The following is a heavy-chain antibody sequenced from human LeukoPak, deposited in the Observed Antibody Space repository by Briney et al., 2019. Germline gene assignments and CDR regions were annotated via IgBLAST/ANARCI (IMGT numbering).Heavy chain of an antibody. CDR1: GFTFSSYG. V-gene: IGHV3-33*01. CDR2: IWYDGSNK. CDR3: ARDEASYSSSWYYLP. J-gene: IGHJ4*02. D-gene: IGHD6-13*01. Sequence: GGSLRLSCAASGFTFSSYGMHWVRQAPGKGLEWVAVIWYDGSNKYYADSVKGRFTISRDNSKNTLYLQMNSLRAEDTAVYYCARDEASYSSSWYYLPWGQGTLVTVSS.